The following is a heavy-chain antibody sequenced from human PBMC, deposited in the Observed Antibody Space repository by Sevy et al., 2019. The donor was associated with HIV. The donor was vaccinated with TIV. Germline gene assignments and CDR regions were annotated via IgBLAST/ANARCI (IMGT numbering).Heavy chain of an antibody. D-gene: IGHD1-26*01. V-gene: IGHV4-59*08. J-gene: IGHJ4*02. CDR1: GGSITSLY. Sequence: SETLSLTCTVSGGSITSLYWNWIRQPPGKGLEWFANIYYNGHINYNPSLKSRVTLSLDTSKNQFPLRLSSVTAADTAMYYCAGENAWGRGYSWGQGTLVTVSS. CDR3: AGENAWGRGYS. CDR2: IYYNGHI.